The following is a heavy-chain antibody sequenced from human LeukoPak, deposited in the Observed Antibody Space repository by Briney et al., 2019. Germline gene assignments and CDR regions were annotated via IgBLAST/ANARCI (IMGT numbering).Heavy chain of an antibody. CDR3: ARIWGYYYDSSGYYPDDY. V-gene: IGHV1-8*02. Sequence: ASVKVSCKASGYTFTSYGISWVRQAPGQGLEWMGWMNPNSGNTGYAQKFQGRVTMTRNTSISTAYMELSSLRSEDTAVYYCARIWGYYYDSSGYYPDDYWGQGTLVTVSS. CDR1: GYTFTSYG. D-gene: IGHD3-22*01. CDR2: MNPNSGNT. J-gene: IGHJ4*02.